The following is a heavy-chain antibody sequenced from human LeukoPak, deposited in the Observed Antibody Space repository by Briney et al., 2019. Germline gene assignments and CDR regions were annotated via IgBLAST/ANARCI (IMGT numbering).Heavy chain of an antibody. D-gene: IGHD3-10*01. V-gene: IGHV6-1*01. CDR3: VRNSGIGPDAFDI. CDR2: TFSRVMLLN. CDR1: GDSVSSNSAT. Sequence: SQPLSLICAICGDSVSSNSATWNWIRQSPSRGLVWLGKTFSRVMLLNDYAVPWKGRITVNPDTSKNQFSLQLPAVRPEEPAVFYCVRNSGIGPDAFDILGQGTMVTASS. J-gene: IGHJ3*02.